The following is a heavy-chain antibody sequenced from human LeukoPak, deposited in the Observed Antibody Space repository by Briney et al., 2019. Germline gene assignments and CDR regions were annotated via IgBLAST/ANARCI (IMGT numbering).Heavy chain of an antibody. CDR2: IYYSGST. V-gene: IGHV4-39*01. CDR1: GGSISSSSYY. J-gene: IGHJ4*02. CDR3: ARHGGLGVPAANQRWFDY. Sequence: PSETLSLTCTVSGGSISSSSYYWGWIRQPPGKGLEWIGSIYYSGSTYYNPSLKSRVTISVDTSKNQFSLKLSSVTAADTAVYYCARHGGLGVPAANQRWFDYWGQGTLVTVSS. D-gene: IGHD2-2*01.